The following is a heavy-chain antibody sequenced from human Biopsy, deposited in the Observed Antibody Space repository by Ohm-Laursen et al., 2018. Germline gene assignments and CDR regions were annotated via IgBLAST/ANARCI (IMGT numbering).Heavy chain of an antibody. D-gene: IGHD3-22*01. CDR2: INHSGRT. J-gene: IGHJ6*02. Sequence: GTLSLTWAVYGESFNGYYWSWIRQTPGKGLEWIGEINHSGRTNYNPSLKSRVTISVDTAKNQFSLKVRSVTAADTAVYYCVRGVDYYDPYHYYALDVWGQGTTVTVSS. V-gene: IGHV4-34*01. CDR1: GESFNGYY. CDR3: VRGVDYYDPYHYYALDV.